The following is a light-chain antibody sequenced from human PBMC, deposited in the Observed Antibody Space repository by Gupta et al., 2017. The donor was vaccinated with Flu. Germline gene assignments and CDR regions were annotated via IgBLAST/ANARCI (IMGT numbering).Light chain of an antibody. CDR1: SSDVGGYNY. Sequence: QSALTQPASVSGSPGQSITISCTGTSSDVGGYNYISWYQQHPGIAPKLMIYEVSNRPAGVSNRFSGSKSGNTASLTISGLQGDDEADYYCSSYSSGSTLFVFGTGTKVTVL. CDR2: EVS. J-gene: IGLJ1*01. V-gene: IGLV2-14*01. CDR3: SSYSSGSTLFV.